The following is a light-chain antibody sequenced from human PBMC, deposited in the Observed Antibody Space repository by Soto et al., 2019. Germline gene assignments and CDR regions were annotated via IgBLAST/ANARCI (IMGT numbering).Light chain of an antibody. CDR3: QVWDSTAQFFV. V-gene: IGLV3-21*02. Sequence: SYELAQPPSVSVAPGQTAKITCGGYKIGSKIVHWYKQRPDQAPVAVVFDDTDRPSGIPDRISASRSGDTATLTISRVDAGDEAEYWCQVWDSTAQFFVFGFGKKVTV. J-gene: IGLJ1*01. CDR2: DDT. CDR1: KIGSKI.